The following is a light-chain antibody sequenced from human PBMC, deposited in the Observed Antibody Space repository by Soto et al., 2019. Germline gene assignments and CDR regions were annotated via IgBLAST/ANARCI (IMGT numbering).Light chain of an antibody. CDR3: QQYYSYPWT. J-gene: IGKJ1*01. Sequence: DIQMTQSPSTLSASVGDRVTITCRASQSISTWLAWYQQKPGKAPKLLIYDASSLESGVPSRFSGSGSGTEFTLTISRLQPDDFATYYCQQYYSYPWTFGQGTKVDIK. CDR2: DAS. CDR1: QSISTW. V-gene: IGKV1-5*01.